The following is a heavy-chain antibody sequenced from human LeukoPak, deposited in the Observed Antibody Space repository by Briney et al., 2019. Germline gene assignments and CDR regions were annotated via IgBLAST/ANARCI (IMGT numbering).Heavy chain of an antibody. J-gene: IGHJ6*03. D-gene: IGHD2-15*01. CDR3: ARAEGVVVAAHIDV. Sequence: ASVKVSYKASGYTFTNYGIYWVRQAPGQGLEWMAWISAYNGNTNYAQKLQGRVTVTTDTSTSTAYMELRSLRSDDTAMYYCARAEGVVVAAHIDVWGKGTRSPSP. CDR1: GYTFTNYG. V-gene: IGHV1-18*01. CDR2: ISAYNGNT.